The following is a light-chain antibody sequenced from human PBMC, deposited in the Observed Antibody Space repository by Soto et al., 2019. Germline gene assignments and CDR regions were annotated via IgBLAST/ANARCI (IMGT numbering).Light chain of an antibody. CDR1: QSVSRN. J-gene: IGKJ5*01. V-gene: IGKV3-11*01. CDR3: QQRSNWLPIT. Sequence: EIVMTQSPATLSVSPGERATLSCRASQSVSRNLAWYQQKPGQAPRLLIYAASTRATGLPARFSGSGSGTDFTLTISSLEPEDFAVYYCQQRSNWLPITFGQGTRLEIK. CDR2: AAS.